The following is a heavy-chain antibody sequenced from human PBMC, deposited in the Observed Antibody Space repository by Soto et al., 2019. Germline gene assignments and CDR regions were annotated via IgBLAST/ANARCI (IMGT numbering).Heavy chain of an antibody. CDR2: INPSGGST. CDR3: ARVRYPDQSDIVLVPAAMPDSSSVPKPPSAFDP. Sequence: GASVKVSCKASGYTFTSYYMHWVRQAPGQGLEWMGIINPSGGSTSYAQKFQGRVTMTRDTSTSTVYMELSSLRSEDTAVYYCARVRYPDQSDIVLVPAAMPDSSSVPKPPSAFDPWGQGTLVTVSS. J-gene: IGHJ5*02. D-gene: IGHD2-2*01. V-gene: IGHV1-46*01. CDR1: GYTFTSYY.